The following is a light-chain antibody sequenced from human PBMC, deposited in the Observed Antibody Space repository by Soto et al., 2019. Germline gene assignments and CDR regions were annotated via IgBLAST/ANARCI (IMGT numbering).Light chain of an antibody. J-gene: IGLJ2*01. CDR2: DVS. CDR3: SSYTSSSTLVV. Sequence: QSALTQPASVSGSPGQSITISCTGTSSDVGGYNYVSWYQQHPGKAPKLMIYDVSNRPSWVSNRFSGSKSGNTASLTISGRQSEDEADYYCSSYTSSSTLVVLGGGTKLTVL. V-gene: IGLV2-14*01. CDR1: SSDVGGYNY.